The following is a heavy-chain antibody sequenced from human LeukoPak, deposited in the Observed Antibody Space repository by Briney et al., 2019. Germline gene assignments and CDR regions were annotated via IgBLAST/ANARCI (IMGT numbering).Heavy chain of an antibody. CDR2: VYNSGDT. CDR3: ARLKLGAYFDL. Sequence: PSETLSLTCTVSGGSTSSDYWSWIRQSPGRGLEWVGYVYNSGDTGKNPSLKSRVTILLDTSKNQCSLKLTSVSAADTAVYYCARLKLGAYFDLWGRGTLVTVSS. J-gene: IGHJ2*01. CDR1: GGSTSSDY. D-gene: IGHD3-16*01. V-gene: IGHV4-59*08.